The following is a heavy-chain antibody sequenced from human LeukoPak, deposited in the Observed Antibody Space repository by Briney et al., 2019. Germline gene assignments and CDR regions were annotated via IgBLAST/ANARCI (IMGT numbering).Heavy chain of an antibody. CDR3: ARHSYGYNYYYGMDV. V-gene: IGHV4-59*08. Sequence: SETLSLTCTVSGGSISSYYWSWIRQPPGKGLEWIGYIYYSGSTNYNPSLKSRVTISVDTSKKQFSLKLSSVTAADTAVYYCARHSYGYNYYYGMDVWGQGTTVTVSS. J-gene: IGHJ6*02. D-gene: IGHD5-18*01. CDR1: GGSISSYY. CDR2: IYYSGST.